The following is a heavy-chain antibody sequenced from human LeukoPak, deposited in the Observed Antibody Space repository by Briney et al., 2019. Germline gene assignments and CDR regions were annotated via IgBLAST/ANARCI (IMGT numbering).Heavy chain of an antibody. CDR2: IYHSGST. Sequence: PSGTLSLTCAVSGGSISSSNWWSWVRQPPGKGLEWIGEIYHSGSTNYNPPLKSRVTISVDKSKNQFPLKLSSVTAADTAVYYCARGLLGIAVAGADYWGQGTLVTVSS. CDR1: GGSISSSNW. J-gene: IGHJ4*02. CDR3: ARGLLGIAVAGADY. V-gene: IGHV4-4*02. D-gene: IGHD6-19*01.